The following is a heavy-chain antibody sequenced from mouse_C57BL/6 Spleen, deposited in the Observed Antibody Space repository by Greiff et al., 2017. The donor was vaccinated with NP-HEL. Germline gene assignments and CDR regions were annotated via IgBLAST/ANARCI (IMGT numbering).Heavy chain of an antibody. CDR1: GYAFSSSW. CDR3: ARSGGRPVYYYAMDY. J-gene: IGHJ4*01. Sequence: VQLQQSGPELVKPGASVKISCKASGYAFSSSWMNWVKQRPGKGLEWIGRIYPGDGDTNYNGKFKGKATLTADKSSSTAYMQLSSLTSEDSAVYFCARSGGRPVYYYAMDYWGQGTSVTVSS. D-gene: IGHD3-2*02. CDR2: IYPGDGDT. V-gene: IGHV1-82*01.